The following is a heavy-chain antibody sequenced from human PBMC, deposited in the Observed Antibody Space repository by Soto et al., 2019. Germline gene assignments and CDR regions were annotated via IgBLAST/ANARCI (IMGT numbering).Heavy chain of an antibody. D-gene: IGHD3-3*01. Sequence: ASVKVSCKASGGTFSSYAISWVRQAPGQGLEWMGGIIPIFGTANYAQKFQGRVTITADESTSTAYMELSSLRSEDTAVYYCATKNSSYSHRFLEWLQDHDYFDYWGQGTLVTVSS. CDR1: GGTFSSYA. J-gene: IGHJ4*02. V-gene: IGHV1-69*13. CDR3: ATKNSSYSHRFLEWLQDHDYFDY. CDR2: IIPIFGTA.